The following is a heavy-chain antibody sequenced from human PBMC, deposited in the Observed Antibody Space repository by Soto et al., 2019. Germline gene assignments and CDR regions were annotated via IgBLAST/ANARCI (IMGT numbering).Heavy chain of an antibody. Sequence: QVLLVQSGAEVKKPGASVKVSCKASGDTFTRCGISWVRQAPGQGLEWMGWISAYNAKTDYAQKFQGRVTLTTDTSTSTAYMELRSLSSDDTAVYYCYAADFYYYGMDVWGPGTTVTVSS. D-gene: IGHD2-2*01. CDR2: ISAYNAKT. V-gene: IGHV1-18*01. CDR1: GDTFTRCG. CDR3: YAADFYYYGMDV. J-gene: IGHJ6*02.